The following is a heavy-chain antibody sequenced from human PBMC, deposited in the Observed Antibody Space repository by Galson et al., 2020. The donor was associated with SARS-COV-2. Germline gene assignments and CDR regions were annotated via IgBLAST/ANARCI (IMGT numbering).Heavy chain of an antibody. CDR1: GFSLNTSGMC. Sequence: SGPTLVKPTQTLTLTCTFSGFSLNTSGMCVSWIRQPPGKALEWLARIDWDDDKYYSTSLKTRLTISKDTSKNQVVLTMTNMDPMDTATYYCARTAQRAIAVTSSDYYYYGMDVWGQGTTVTVSS. CDR3: ARTAQRAIAVTSSDYYYYGMDV. V-gene: IGHV2-70*11. CDR2: IDWDDDK. J-gene: IGHJ6*02. D-gene: IGHD6-19*01.